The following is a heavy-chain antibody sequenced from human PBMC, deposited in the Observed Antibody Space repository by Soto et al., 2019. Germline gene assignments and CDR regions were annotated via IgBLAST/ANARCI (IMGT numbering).Heavy chain of an antibody. CDR3: ARDGEGGGWRHVY. J-gene: IGHJ4*02. V-gene: IGHV3-48*02. Sequence: EVRLVESGGGLVQPGGSLRLSCAASGFTFSNYHMNWVRQAPGKGLEWISYISNSGTIYYADSVKGRFSISRGDAKNSLYLQMNSLRDEDTAVYYCARDGEGGGWRHVYWGQGTLVTVSS. CDR1: GFTFSNYH. CDR2: ISNSGTI. D-gene: IGHD3-10*01.